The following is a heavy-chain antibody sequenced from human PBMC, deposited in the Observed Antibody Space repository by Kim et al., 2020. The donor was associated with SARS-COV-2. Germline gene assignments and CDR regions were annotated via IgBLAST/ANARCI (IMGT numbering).Heavy chain of an antibody. CDR1: GDSINPYY. J-gene: IGHJ4*02. V-gene: IGHV4-59*13. D-gene: IGHD3-10*01. CDR3: ARGERRGTLGNYRTGKFDY. CDR2: VHYKGST. Sequence: SETLSLTCTVSGDSINPYYWSCIRQPPGKGLEWIGYVHYKGSTNYNPSLESRVTISMDTSKNEFSLKLNSVTAADTAIYYCARGERRGTLGNYRTGKFDYWGQGSLVTVSS.